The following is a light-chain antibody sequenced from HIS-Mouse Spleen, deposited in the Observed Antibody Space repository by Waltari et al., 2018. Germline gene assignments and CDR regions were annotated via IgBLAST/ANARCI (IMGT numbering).Light chain of an antibody. Sequence: SYELTQPPSVSVSSGQTARITCSGDALPKQSAYWYQQKSGQAPVLVIYEDSKRPSGIPERFSGSSSGTMATLTISGAQVEDEADYYCYSTDSSGNHRVFGGGTKLTVL. J-gene: IGLJ2*01. V-gene: IGLV3-10*01. CDR2: EDS. CDR3: YSTDSSGNHRV. CDR1: ALPKQS.